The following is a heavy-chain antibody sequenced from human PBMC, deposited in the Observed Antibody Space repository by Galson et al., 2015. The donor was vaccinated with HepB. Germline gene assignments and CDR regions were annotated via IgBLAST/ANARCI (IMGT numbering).Heavy chain of an antibody. V-gene: IGHV1-69*13. CDR1: GDSSDSYS. Sequence: SVKVSCKASGDSSDSYSVSWVRQAPGQGLEWMGGITPMYGAANYAQKFQGRVTITADESTSTAYMELSSLRYEDTAVYYCAVVGFCSGGTCYSYYHYYGMDVWGQGTTVTVSS. D-gene: IGHD2-15*01. CDR2: ITPMYGAA. CDR3: AVVGFCSGGTCYSYYHYYGMDV. J-gene: IGHJ6*02.